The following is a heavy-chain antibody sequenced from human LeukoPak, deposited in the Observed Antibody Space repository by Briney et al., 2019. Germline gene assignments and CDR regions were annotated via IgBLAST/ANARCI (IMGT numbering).Heavy chain of an antibody. CDR2: LDPKNGVT. D-gene: IGHD2-21*01. J-gene: IGHJ3*02. Sequence: ASVKASCEASGYTFTGYHMHWVRQAPGQGLEWMGWLDPKNGVTNYAQEFQGWVTMTRDTSISTAYMELSRLRSDDTAVYYCARDDSISDVNAFDIWGQGTMVTVSS. CDR3: ARDDSISDVNAFDI. CDR1: GYTFTGYH. V-gene: IGHV1-2*04.